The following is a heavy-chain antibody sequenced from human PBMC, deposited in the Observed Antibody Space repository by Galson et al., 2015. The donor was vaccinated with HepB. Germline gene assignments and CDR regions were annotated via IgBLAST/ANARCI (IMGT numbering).Heavy chain of an antibody. D-gene: IGHD1-7*01. CDR3: ATTQPNWNYVTVFDY. Sequence: VKVSCKVSGYTLTELSMHWVRQAPGKGLEWMGGFDPEDGETIYAQKFQGRVTMTEDTSTDTAYMELSSLRSEDMAVYYCATTQPNWNYVTVFDYWGQGTLVTVSS. J-gene: IGHJ4*02. CDR1: GYTLTELS. CDR2: FDPEDGET. V-gene: IGHV1-24*01.